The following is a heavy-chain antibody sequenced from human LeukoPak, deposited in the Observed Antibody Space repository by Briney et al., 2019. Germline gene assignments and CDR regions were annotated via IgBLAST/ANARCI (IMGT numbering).Heavy chain of an antibody. D-gene: IGHD2-2*01. CDR1: GFTFSSYS. J-gene: IGHJ4*02. CDR3: ARDIVVVPAALDY. Sequence: PGGSLRLSCAASGFTFSSYSMNRVRQAPGKGLEWVSSISSSSSYIYYADSVKGRFTISRDNAKNSLYLQMNSLRAEDTAVYYCARDIVVVPAALDYWGQGTLVTVSS. V-gene: IGHV3-21*01. CDR2: ISSSSSYI.